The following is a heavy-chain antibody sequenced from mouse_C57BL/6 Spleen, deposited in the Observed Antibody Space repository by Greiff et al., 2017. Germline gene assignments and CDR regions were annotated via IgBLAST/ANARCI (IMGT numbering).Heavy chain of an antibody. V-gene: IGHV3-6*01. CDR1: GYSITSGYY. CDR3: ARESLDYYSSSYLDY. Sequence: EVQLQQSGPGLVKPSQSLSLTCSVTGYSITSGYYWNWIRQFPGNKLEWMGYIIYDGSNNYNPSNKNRSSITRDTSKNQFFLKLKSVTTEDTATYDCARESLDYYSSSYLDYWGQGTTLTVSS. D-gene: IGHD1-1*01. CDR2: IIYDGSN. J-gene: IGHJ2*01.